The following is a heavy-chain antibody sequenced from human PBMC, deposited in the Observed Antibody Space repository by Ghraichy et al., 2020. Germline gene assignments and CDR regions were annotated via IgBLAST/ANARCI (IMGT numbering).Heavy chain of an antibody. V-gene: IGHV3-49*03. Sequence: GGSLRLSCTASGFTFGDYPMTWFRQAPGKGLEWVGFIRGKAYGGTTQYAASVKGRFTISRDDSKSIAYLQMNSLKTEDTAVYYCTRDIDGAGEPDYAQGYWGLGTLVTVSS. CDR2: IRGKAYGGTT. CDR3: TRDIDGAGEPDYAQGY. D-gene: IGHD4-17*01. CDR1: GFTFGDYP. J-gene: IGHJ4*02.